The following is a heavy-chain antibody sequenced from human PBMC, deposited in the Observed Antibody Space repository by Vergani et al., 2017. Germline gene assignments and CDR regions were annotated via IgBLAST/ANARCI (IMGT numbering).Heavy chain of an antibody. Sequence: QVQLVESGGGVVQPGRSLRLSCAASGFTFSSYAMHWVRQAPGKGLEWVAVISYDGSNKYYADSVKGRFTISRDNSKNTLYLQMNSLRAEDTAVYFCAKGLGRPVVPGDFDYWGQGTLVTVSS. CDR3: AKGLGRPVVPGDFDY. D-gene: IGHD2-2*01. V-gene: IGHV3-30-3*01. CDR2: ISYDGSNK. J-gene: IGHJ4*02. CDR1: GFTFSSYA.